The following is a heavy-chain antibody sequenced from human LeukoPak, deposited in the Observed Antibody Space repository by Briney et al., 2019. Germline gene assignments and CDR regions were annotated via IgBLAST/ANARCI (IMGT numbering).Heavy chain of an antibody. D-gene: IGHD3-22*01. CDR1: GFTFSSYA. CDR3: AKDPFAGYSSPDIY. Sequence: GGSLRLSCAASGFTFSSYAMSWVRQAPGKGLEWVSAISGSGGSTYYADSVKGRFTISRDNSKNTLYMQLNSHRAEDTALYYCAKDPFAGYSSPDIYWGQGPLVTVSS. J-gene: IGHJ4*02. CDR2: ISGSGGST. V-gene: IGHV3-23*01.